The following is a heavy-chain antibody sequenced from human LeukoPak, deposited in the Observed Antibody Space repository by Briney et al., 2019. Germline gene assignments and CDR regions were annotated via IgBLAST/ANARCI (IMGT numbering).Heavy chain of an antibody. CDR3: ARVRWGIYYYMDV. CDR2: IHYTGST. V-gene: IGHV4-59*01. D-gene: IGHD2-8*02. Sequence: PSETLSLTCTVSGGSINSYYWSWIRQPPGKGLECIGYIHYTGSTNYNPSLKSRVTISVDTSKNQFSLKLSSVTAADTAVYYCARVRWGIYYYMDVWGKGTTVTVSS. CDR1: GGSINSYY. J-gene: IGHJ6*03.